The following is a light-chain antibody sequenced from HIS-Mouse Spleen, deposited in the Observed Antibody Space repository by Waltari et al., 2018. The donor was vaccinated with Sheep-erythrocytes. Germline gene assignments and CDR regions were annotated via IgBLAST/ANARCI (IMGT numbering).Light chain of an antibody. Sequence: QSVLTQPPSVSAAPGQKVTISCSGSSSTIGNNDVSWYQQLPGTAPKLLIYDNNKRPSGIPDRFSGSKSGTSATLGITGLQTGDEADYYCGTWDSSLSAGVFGGGTKLTVL. CDR2: DNN. CDR1: SSTIGNND. CDR3: GTWDSSLSAGV. V-gene: IGLV1-51*01. J-gene: IGLJ3*02.